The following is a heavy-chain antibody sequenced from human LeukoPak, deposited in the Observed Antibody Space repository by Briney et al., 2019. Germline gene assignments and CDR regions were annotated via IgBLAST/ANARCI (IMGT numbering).Heavy chain of an antibody. J-gene: IGHJ3*02. CDR2: IYHTGSA. CDR3: ARLDYGDYSSGEAFDT. D-gene: IGHD4-17*01. Sequence: KPSETLSLTCTVSGGSISSNSYYWGWIRQPPGKRLEWIGSIYHTGSAYYSPSLKSRVTISVDTSKNQFSLKVTSVTAADTAVFYCARLDYGDYSSGEAFDTWGQGTMVTVSS. CDR1: GGSISSNSYY. V-gene: IGHV4-39*01.